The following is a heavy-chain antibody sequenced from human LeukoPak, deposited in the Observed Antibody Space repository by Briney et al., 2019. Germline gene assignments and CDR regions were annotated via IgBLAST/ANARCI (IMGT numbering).Heavy chain of an antibody. J-gene: IGHJ4*02. CDR3: AKDASYYDFWSGYSQSSFDY. D-gene: IGHD3-3*01. V-gene: IGHV3-23*01. CDR1: GFTFSSYD. Sequence: GGSLRLSCAASGFTFSSYDMSWVRQAPGRGLEWVSTISGGGDTTYYADSVKGRFTISRDNSKNTLYLQMNSLRAEVTAVYYCAKDASYYDFWSGYSQSSFDYWGQGTLVTASS. CDR2: ISGGGDTT.